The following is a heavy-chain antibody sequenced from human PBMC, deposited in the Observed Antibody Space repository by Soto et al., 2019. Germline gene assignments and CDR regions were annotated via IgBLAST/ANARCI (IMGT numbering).Heavy chain of an antibody. CDR2: IKFDGSSA. J-gene: IGHJ3*01. Sequence: EVQLVESGGGLVQPGESLRLSCAASGFTFSDYWIHWVRQAPGKGLVWVSRIKFDGSSANYADSVKGRFTISRDNAKETVDLQMNSLGAEDTAVYYCARGVRGHYGVYVWGQGTVVTVPS. D-gene: IGHD3-10*01. CDR1: GFTFSDYW. CDR3: ARGVRGHYGVYV. V-gene: IGHV3-74*01.